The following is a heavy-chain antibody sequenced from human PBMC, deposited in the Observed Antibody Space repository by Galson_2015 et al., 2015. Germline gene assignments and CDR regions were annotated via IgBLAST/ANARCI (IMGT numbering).Heavy chain of an antibody. CDR2: IKSETDGGTT. D-gene: IGHD3-3*01. V-gene: IGHV3-15*01. J-gene: IGHJ4*02. CDR3: TTDFLPPRGLV. Sequence: SLRLSCAASGFTFSNAWMSWVRQAPGKGLEWVGRIKSETDGGTTDYAAPVKGRFTISRDDSKNTLYLQMNSLKTEDTAVYYCTTDFLPPRGLVWGQGTLVTVSS. CDR1: GFTFSNAW.